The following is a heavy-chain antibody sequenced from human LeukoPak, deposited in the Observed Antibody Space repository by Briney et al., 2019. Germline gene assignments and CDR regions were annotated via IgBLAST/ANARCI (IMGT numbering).Heavy chain of an antibody. D-gene: IGHD3-3*01. CDR1: GFTFSSYS. Sequence: GSLRLSCAASGFTFSSYSMNWVRQAPGKGLEWIGEINHSGSTNYNPSLKSRVTISVDTSKNQFSLKLSSVTAADTAVYYCARGPRFLEWLSIDLWFDPWGQGTLVTVSS. CDR2: INHSGST. CDR3: ARGPRFLEWLSIDLWFDP. J-gene: IGHJ5*02. V-gene: IGHV4-34*01.